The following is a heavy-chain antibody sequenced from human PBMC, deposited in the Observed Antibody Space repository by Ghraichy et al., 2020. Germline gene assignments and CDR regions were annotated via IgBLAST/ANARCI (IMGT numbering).Heavy chain of an antibody. J-gene: IGHJ4*02. CDR3: ARDRLPGNYYGDYDY. CDR2: IYTSGST. V-gene: IGHV4-4*07. Sequence: SETLSLTCTVSGGSISSYYWSWIRQPAGKGLEWIGRIYTSGSTNYNPSLKSRVTMSVDTSKNQFSLKLSSVTAADTAVYYCARDRLPGNYYGDYDYWGQGTLVTVSS. D-gene: IGHD4-17*01. CDR1: GGSISSYY.